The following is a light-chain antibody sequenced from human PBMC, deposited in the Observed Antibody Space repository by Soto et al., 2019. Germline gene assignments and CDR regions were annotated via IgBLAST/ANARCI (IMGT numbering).Light chain of an antibody. J-gene: IGLJ1*01. CDR3: AAWDDRLNGYV. CDR1: SSNIGSNI. CDR2: SND. V-gene: IGLV1-44*01. Sequence: QPVLTQPTSASGTPGQRVTISCSGSSSNIGSNIVNWYRQLLGTAPKLLIHSNDQRPSGVPDRFSGSKSGTSASLAISGIQSEDEADYYCAAWDDRLNGYVFGTGTKVTVL.